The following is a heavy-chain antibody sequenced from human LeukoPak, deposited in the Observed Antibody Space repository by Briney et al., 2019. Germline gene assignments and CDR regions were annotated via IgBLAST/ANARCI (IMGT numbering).Heavy chain of an antibody. J-gene: IGHJ4*02. CDR2: IYYSGST. Sequence: SETLSLTCTVSGGSISSYYWSWIRQPPGKGLEWIGYIYYSGSTNYNPSLKSRVTISVDTSKNQFSLKLSSVTAADTAVYYCARSGSYDFWSGYYITDRYFDYWGQGTLVTVSS. D-gene: IGHD3-3*01. CDR3: ARSGSYDFWSGYYITDRYFDY. V-gene: IGHV4-59*01. CDR1: GGSISSYY.